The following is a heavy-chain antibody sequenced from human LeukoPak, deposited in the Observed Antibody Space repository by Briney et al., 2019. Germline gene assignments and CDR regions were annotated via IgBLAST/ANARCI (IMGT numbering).Heavy chain of an antibody. Sequence: GGSLRLSCAASGFTFSSYAVSWVRQAPGKGLEWVSAISGSGGGTYYADSVKGRFTISRDNGKNTVYLQMNSLRTEDTAVYYCATGHSYGYEFWGQGTLVTVSS. J-gene: IGHJ4*02. CDR2: ISGSGGGT. V-gene: IGHV3-23*01. D-gene: IGHD5-18*01. CDR1: GFTFSSYA. CDR3: ATGHSYGYEF.